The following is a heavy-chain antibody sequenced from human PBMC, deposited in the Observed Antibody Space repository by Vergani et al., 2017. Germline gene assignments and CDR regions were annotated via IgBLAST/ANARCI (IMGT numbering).Heavy chain of an antibody. D-gene: IGHD6-13*01. J-gene: IGHJ4*02. CDR2: IRYDGSNK. V-gene: IGHV3-30*02. CDR3: AKAIAAAGQSRTGGVDY. Sequence: VQLLESGGDLVQPGGSLRLSCAASGFTFNHYAMNWVRQAPGKGLEWVAFIRYDGSNKYYADSVKGRFTISRDNSKNTLYLQMNSLRAEDTAVYYCAKAIAAAGQSRTGGVDYWGQGTLVTVSS. CDR1: GFTFNHYA.